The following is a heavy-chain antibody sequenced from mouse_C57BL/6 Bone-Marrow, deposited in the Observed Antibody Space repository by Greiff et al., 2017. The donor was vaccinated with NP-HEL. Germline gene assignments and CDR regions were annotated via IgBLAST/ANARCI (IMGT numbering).Heavy chain of an antibody. CDR3: VRLGGYDVFAY. CDR2: IRSKSNNYAT. J-gene: IGHJ3*01. CDR1: GFSFYTYA. V-gene: IGHV10-1*01. D-gene: IGHD2-2*01. Sequence: EVKLMESGGGLVQPKGSLKLSCAASGFSFYTYAMNWVRQAPGKGLEWVARIRSKSNNYATYYADSVKDRFTISRDDSESMLYLQMNNLKTEDTAMYYCVRLGGYDVFAYWGQGTLVTVSA.